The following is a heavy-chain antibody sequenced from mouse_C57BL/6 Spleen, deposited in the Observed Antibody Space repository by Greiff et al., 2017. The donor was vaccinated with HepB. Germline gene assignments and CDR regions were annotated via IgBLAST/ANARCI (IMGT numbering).Heavy chain of an antibody. CDR1: GYTFTSYW. J-gene: IGHJ2*01. Sequence: QVQLQQPGAELVKPGASVKLSCKASGYTFTSYWMQWVKQRPGQGLEWIGEIDPSDSYTNYNQKFKGKATLTVDTSSSTAYMQLSSLTSEDSAVYYCAKRGGIYYDYFDYWGQGTTLTVSS. V-gene: IGHV1-50*01. CDR2: IDPSDSYT. D-gene: IGHD2-4*01. CDR3: AKRGGIYYDYFDY.